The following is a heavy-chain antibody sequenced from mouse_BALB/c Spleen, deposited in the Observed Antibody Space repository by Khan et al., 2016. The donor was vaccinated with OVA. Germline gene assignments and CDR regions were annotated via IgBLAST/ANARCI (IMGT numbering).Heavy chain of an antibody. V-gene: IGHV5-4*02. D-gene: IGHD2-1*01. Sequence: EVELVESGGGLVKPGGSLTLSCAASGFTFSDYYMYWVRQTPEKRLEWVATISDGGSYTYYPDSVKGRFTISRDDAKNNLYLQMSSLKSEDTAMXYCARGYYGNPFAYWGQGTLVTVSA. CDR1: GFTFSDYY. CDR3: ARGYYGNPFAY. CDR2: ISDGGSYT. J-gene: IGHJ3*01.